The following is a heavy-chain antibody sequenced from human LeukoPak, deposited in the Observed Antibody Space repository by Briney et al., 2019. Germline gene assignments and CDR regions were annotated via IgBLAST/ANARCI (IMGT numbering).Heavy chain of an antibody. V-gene: IGHV1-18*01. D-gene: IGHD2-15*01. CDR3: ATRNFNCSGGSCYSNWLDP. J-gene: IGHJ5*02. CDR1: GYTFTSYG. CDR2: ISAYNGNT. Sequence: ASVKVSCKASGYTFTSYGISWVRQAPGQGLEWMGWISAYNGNTNYAQKLQGRVTMTTDTSTSTAYMELRSLRSDDTAVYYCATRNFNCSGGSCYSNWLDPWGQGTLVTVSS.